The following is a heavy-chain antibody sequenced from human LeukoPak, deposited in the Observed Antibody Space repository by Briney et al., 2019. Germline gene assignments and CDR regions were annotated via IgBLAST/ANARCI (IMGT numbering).Heavy chain of an antibody. V-gene: IGHV1-2*02. CDR1: GYTFTGYY. CDR2: INPNSGGT. J-gene: IGHJ4*02. CDR3: ARVGASLRFYYFDY. Sequence: ASVKVSCKASGYTFTGYYMHWVRQAPGQGLKWMGWINPNSGGTNYAQKFQGRVTMTRDTSISTAYMELSRLRSDDTAVYYCARVGASLRFYYFDYWGQGTLVTVSS. D-gene: IGHD3-3*01.